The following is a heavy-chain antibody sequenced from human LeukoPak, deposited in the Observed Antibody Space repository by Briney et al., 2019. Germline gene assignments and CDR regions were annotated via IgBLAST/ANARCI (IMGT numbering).Heavy chain of an antibody. CDR2: IYSGGST. CDR1: GFTFSSYA. D-gene: IGHD4-23*01. Sequence: GGSLRLSCAASGFTFSSYAMSWVRQAPGKGLEWVSVIYSGGSTYYADSVKGRFTISRDNSKNALYLQMNSLRAEDTAVYYCARTPQDYGGNSDYWGQGTLVTVSS. J-gene: IGHJ4*02. CDR3: ARTPQDYGGNSDY. V-gene: IGHV3-66*02.